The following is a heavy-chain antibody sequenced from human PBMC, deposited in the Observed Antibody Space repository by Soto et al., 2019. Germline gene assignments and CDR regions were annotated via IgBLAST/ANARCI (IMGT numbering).Heavy chain of an antibody. CDR3: ARAEEEISGYYRAEYFHH. J-gene: IGHJ1*01. CDR1: GDSISSYY. V-gene: IGHV4-59*01. CDR2: IYYSGTT. Sequence: SETLSLTCTVSGDSISSYYWSWIRQPPGKGLEWIGYIYYSGTTYYNPSLESRITISVDTSKNQFSLKLKSVTAADTAVYYCARAEEEISGYYRAEYFHHWGQGTLVTVSS. D-gene: IGHD3-22*01.